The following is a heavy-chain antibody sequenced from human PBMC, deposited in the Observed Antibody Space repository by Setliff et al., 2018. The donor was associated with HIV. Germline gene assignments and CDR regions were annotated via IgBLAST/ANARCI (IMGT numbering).Heavy chain of an antibody. CDR1: AGSISGSLYY. D-gene: IGHD5-18*01. CDR2: IFYTGST. Sequence: SETLSLTCTVSAGSISGSLYYWGWIRQPPGKGLEWIGSIFYTGSTYYSPSLKSRVTVSVDTSKNQFSLKLSSVTAADTAIYYCARPRGEYRSYDAFDIWGRGTVVTVSS. CDR3: ARPRGEYRSYDAFDI. V-gene: IGHV4-39*01. J-gene: IGHJ3*02.